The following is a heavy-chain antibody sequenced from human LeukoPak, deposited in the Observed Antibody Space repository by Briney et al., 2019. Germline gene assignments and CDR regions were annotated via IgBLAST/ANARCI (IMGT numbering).Heavy chain of an antibody. D-gene: IGHD6-19*01. V-gene: IGHV4-59*08. Sequence: SETLSLTCTVSGGSISSYYWSCIRQPPGKGLKWIGYIYSSGSTNYNPPLKSRVTISVDTSKNQFSLKLSSVTAADTAVYYCARVGYSSGWYVDYWGQGTLVTVSS. CDR2: IYSSGST. CDR3: ARVGYSSGWYVDY. CDR1: GGSISSYY. J-gene: IGHJ4*02.